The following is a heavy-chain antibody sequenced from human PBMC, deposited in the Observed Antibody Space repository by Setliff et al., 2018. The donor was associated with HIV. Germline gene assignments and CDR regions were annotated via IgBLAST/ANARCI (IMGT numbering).Heavy chain of an antibody. CDR1: GFTFSSYS. Sequence: PGGSLRLSCAASGFTFSSYSMNWVRQAPGKGLEWVSAISGSGGTTNYADSVKGRFTISRDNSKNTLYLQMNSLRADDTAVYYCAKGSGEITIYYYYMDVWGKGTTVTVSS. J-gene: IGHJ6*03. V-gene: IGHV3-23*01. D-gene: IGHD3-3*01. CDR2: ISGSGGTT. CDR3: AKGSGEITIYYYYMDV.